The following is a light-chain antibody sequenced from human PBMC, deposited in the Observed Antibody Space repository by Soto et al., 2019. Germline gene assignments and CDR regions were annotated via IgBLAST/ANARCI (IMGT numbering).Light chain of an antibody. CDR2: GAS. V-gene: IGKV3-20*01. Sequence: EIVLTQSPGTLSLSPGERATLSCRASQSISSSYLAWYQQKPGQAPRLLIYGASKRATGIPDRFSGSGSGTDCTPAISRLESEDLALYYCQQYGSAPAWTFGQGTKVEIK. J-gene: IGKJ1*01. CDR1: QSISSSY. CDR3: QQYGSAPAWT.